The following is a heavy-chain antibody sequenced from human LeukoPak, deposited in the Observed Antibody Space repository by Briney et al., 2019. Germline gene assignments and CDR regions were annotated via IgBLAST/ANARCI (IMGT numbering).Heavy chain of an antibody. CDR3: ARHGPAAIGFYYYYGMDV. D-gene: IGHD2-2*01. V-gene: IGHV1-69*01. CDR2: IIPIFGTA. Sequence: SVKVSCKASGGTFSSYAISWVRQAPGQGLEWMGGIIPIFGTANYAQKFQGRVTITADESTSTAYMELSSLRSEDTAVYYCARHGPAAIGFYYYYGMDVWGQGTTVTVSS. CDR1: GGTFSSYA. J-gene: IGHJ6*02.